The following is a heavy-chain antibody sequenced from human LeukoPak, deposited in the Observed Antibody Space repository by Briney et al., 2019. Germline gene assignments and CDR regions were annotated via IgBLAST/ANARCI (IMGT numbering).Heavy chain of an antibody. V-gene: IGHV1-24*01. CDR2: FDPEDGET. CDR3: ATDGSGAAGWFDP. CDR1: GYTLTELS. J-gene: IGHJ5*02. Sequence: ASAKVSCKVSGYTLTELSMHWVRQAPGKGLEWMGGFDPEDGETIYAQKFQGRVTMTEDTSTDTAYMELSSLRSEDTAVYYCATDGSGAAGWFDPWGQGTLVTVSS. D-gene: IGHD3-10*01.